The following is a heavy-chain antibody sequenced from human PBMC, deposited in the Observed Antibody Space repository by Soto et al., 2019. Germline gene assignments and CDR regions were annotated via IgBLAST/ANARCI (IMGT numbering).Heavy chain of an antibody. CDR3: ARGWYCSSTSCYGYYYYGMDV. J-gene: IGHJ6*02. CDR2: IIPIFGTA. D-gene: IGHD2-2*01. Sequence: SVKVSCKASGGTFSSYAISWVRQAPGQGLEWMGGIIPIFGTANCAQKFQGRVTITADESTSTAYMELSSLRSEDTAVYYCARGWYCSSTSCYGYYYYGMDVWGQGTTVTVSS. CDR1: GGTFSSYA. V-gene: IGHV1-69*13.